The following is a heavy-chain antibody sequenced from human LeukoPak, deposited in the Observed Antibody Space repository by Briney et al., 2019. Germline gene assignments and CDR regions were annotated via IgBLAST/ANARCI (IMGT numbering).Heavy chain of an antibody. CDR1: GGSFSGYY. V-gene: IGHV4-34*01. Sequence: SETLSLTCAVYGGSFSGYYWSWIRQPPGKGLEWIGEINHSGSTNYNPSLKSRVTISVDTSKNQFSLKLSSVTAADTAVYYCARGKESLRGYSGHASHDYWGQGTLVTVPS. CDR3: ARGKESLRGYSGHASHDY. D-gene: IGHD5-12*01. J-gene: IGHJ4*02. CDR2: INHSGST.